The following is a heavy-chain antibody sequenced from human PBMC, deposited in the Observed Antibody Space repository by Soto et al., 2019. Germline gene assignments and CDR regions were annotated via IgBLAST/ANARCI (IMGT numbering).Heavy chain of an antibody. CDR3: ARDLESFLEWLTAPFDY. D-gene: IGHD3-3*01. CDR1: GYTFTNYG. J-gene: IGHJ4*02. Sequence: ASVKVSYKASGYTFTNYGISWVRQAPGQGLEWMGWISAYNGNTNYAQNLQGRVTMTTNTSTTTAYMELRSLRSDDTAVYYCARDLESFLEWLTAPFDYWGQGTLVTVSS. CDR2: ISAYNGNT. V-gene: IGHV1-18*01.